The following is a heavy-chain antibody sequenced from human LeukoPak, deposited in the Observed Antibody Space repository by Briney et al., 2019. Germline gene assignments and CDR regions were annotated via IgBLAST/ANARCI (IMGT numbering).Heavy chain of an antibody. CDR1: GCTFDDYA. Sequence: PGGSLRLSCAASGCTFDDYAMHWVRQAPGKGLEWVSGISWNSGSIGYADSVKGRLTISRDNAKNSLYLQMNSLRAEDTALYYCAKDYGSGSLEYFQHWGQGTLVTVSS. CDR3: AKDYGSGSLEYFQH. CDR2: ISWNSGSI. D-gene: IGHD3-10*01. V-gene: IGHV3-9*01. J-gene: IGHJ1*01.